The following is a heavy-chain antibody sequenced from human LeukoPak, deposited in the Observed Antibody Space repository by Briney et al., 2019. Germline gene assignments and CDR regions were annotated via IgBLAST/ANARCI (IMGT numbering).Heavy chain of an antibody. CDR1: GYTVTSYC. Sequence: GESLKISCKGSGYTVTSYCIGLVRQMPGKGLEWMGIIYPGDSDTRYSPSFQGQVTISADKSISTAYLQWSSLKASDTAMHYCARHLDYYDSSGYHDYFDYWGQGTLVTVSS. J-gene: IGHJ4*02. CDR3: ARHLDYYDSSGYHDYFDY. D-gene: IGHD3-22*01. CDR2: IYPGDSDT. V-gene: IGHV5-51*01.